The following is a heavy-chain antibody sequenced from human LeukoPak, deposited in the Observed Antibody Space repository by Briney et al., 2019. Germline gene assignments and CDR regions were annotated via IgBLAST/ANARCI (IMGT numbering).Heavy chain of an antibody. CDR2: FYPEDGET. J-gene: IGHJ1*01. CDR3: ATQQLVRFVLRFQH. V-gene: IGHV1-24*01. CDR1: GYTLTELS. Sequence: GASVKVSCKVSGYTLTELSMHWVRQAPGKGLEWMGRFYPEDGETIYAQKFQGRVTMTEDTSTNTAYMELSSLRSEDTAVYYCATQQLVRFVLRFQHWGQGTLVTVSS. D-gene: IGHD6-13*01.